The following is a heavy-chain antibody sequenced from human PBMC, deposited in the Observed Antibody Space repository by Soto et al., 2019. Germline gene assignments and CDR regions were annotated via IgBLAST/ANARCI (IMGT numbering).Heavy chain of an antibody. CDR2: IYSGGST. CDR3: ARDRGVSSSNDYYYGMDV. J-gene: IGHJ6*02. CDR1: GFTVSSNY. D-gene: IGHD6-6*01. V-gene: IGHV3-53*01. Sequence: GVLRLSCAASGFTVSSNYMSWVRQAPGKGLEWVSVIYSGGSTYYADSVKGRFTISRDNSKNTLYLQMNSLRAEDTAVYYCARDRGVSSSNDYYYGMDVWGQGTTVTVSS.